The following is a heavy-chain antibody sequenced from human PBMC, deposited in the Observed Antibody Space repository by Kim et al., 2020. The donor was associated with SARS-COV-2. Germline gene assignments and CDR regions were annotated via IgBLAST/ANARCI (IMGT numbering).Heavy chain of an antibody. V-gene: IGHV3-74*01. D-gene: IGHD3-10*02. CDR3: ARETMVGGSYFLDY. CDR2: INRDGSNP. J-gene: IGHJ4*02. Sequence: GGSLRLSCAASGFTFRSYWMHWVRQAPGKGLVWVSRINRDGSNPIYADSAKGRFTISRDNAKNTLYLQMNSLRVEDTAVYYCARETMVGGSYFLDYWGQGNLVTVSS. CDR1: GFTFRSYW.